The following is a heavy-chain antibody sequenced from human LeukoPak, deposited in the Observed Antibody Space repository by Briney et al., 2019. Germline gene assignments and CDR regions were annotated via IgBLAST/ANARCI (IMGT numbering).Heavy chain of an antibody. J-gene: IGHJ6*03. CDR1: GDSVSSNSAA. D-gene: IGHD5-18*01. CDR2: TYYRSKWYN. CDR3: ARDGERGFSYGYSDFYYYYMDV. V-gene: IGHV6-1*01. Sequence: SQTLSLSCAISGDSVSSNSAAWNWIRQSPSRGLEWLGRTYYRSKWYNDYAVSVKSRITINPDTSKNQFSLQLNSVTPEDTAVYYCARDGERGFSYGYSDFYYYYMDVWGKGTTVTVSS.